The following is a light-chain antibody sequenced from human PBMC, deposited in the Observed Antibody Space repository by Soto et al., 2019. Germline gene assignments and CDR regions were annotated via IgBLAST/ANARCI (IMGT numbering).Light chain of an antibody. J-gene: IGKJ4*01. CDR2: WAS. CDR3: QQYYSTPPT. V-gene: IGKV4-1*01. Sequence: DTVMTQSPDSLAVSLGERATINCKSSQSVLYSSNNKNYLAWYQQKPGQPPKLLIYWASARESGVPDRFSCSGSGPDFTLTISSLQAEDVAVYYCQQYYSTPPTFGGGTKVAIK. CDR1: QSVLYSSNNKNY.